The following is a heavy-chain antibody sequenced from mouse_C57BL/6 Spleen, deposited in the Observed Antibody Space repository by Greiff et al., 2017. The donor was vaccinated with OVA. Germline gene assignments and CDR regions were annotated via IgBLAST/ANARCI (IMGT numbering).Heavy chain of an antibody. D-gene: IGHD1-1*01. J-gene: IGHJ1*03. CDR3: VSPTRYGSGYWYFDV. CDR2: IDPSDSYT. V-gene: IGHV1-59*01. Sequence: VQLQQPGAELVRPGTSVKLSCKASGYTFTSYWMPWVKQRPGQGLEWIGVIDPSDSYTNYNQKFKGKATLTVDTSSSTAYMQLSSLTSEDSAVYYCVSPTRYGSGYWYFDVWGTGTTVTVSS. CDR1: GYTFTSYW.